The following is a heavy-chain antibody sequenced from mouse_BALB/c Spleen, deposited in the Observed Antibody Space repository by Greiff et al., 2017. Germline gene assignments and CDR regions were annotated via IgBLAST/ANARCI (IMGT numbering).Heavy chain of an antibody. CDR2: INPGSGGT. V-gene: IGHV1-54*01. D-gene: IGHD2-10*02. J-gene: IGHJ4*01. CDR1: GYAFTNYL. CDR3: ARWYGLYAMDY. Sequence: QVQLQQPGAELVRPGTSVKVSCKASGYAFTNYLIEWVKQRPGQGLEWIGVINPGSGGTNYNEKFKGKATLTADKSSSTAYMQLSSLTSDDSAVYFCARWYGLYAMDYWGQGTSVTVSS.